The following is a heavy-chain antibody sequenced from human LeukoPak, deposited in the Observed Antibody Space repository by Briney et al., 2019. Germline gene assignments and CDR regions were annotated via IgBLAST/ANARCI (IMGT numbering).Heavy chain of an antibody. CDR3: ATYYEGTGYRFDY. Sequence: PSGTLSLTCTVFGGSISSNRWWSWVRQPPGKGLEWIGEIYHSGRTNYNASLKSRVTISVDKSNNQVSLKLSSVTAADTAVYYCATYYEGTGYRFDYWGQGTLVTVSS. V-gene: IGHV4-4*02. CDR1: GGSISSNRW. CDR2: IYHSGRT. D-gene: IGHD3-22*01. J-gene: IGHJ4*02.